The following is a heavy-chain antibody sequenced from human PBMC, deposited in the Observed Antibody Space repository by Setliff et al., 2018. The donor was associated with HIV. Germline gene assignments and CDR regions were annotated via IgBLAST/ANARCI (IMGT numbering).Heavy chain of an antibody. CDR1: GFTVSDTH. Sequence: GGSMRLSCAASGFTVSDTHMTWVRQAPGKGLEWVSFIYSDGRTYYAESVKGRFTISRDDSKNTLYLQMHSLRVEDTAAYYCAKGVKWLDPWGQGIQVTVSS. CDR3: AKGVKWLDP. D-gene: IGHD3-16*01. J-gene: IGHJ5*02. V-gene: IGHV3-53*01. CDR2: IYSDGRT.